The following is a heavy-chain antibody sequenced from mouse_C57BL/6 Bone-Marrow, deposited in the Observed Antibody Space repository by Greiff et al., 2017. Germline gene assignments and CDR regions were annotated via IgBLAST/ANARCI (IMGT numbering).Heavy chain of an antibody. D-gene: IGHD1-1*01. J-gene: IGHJ1*03. Sequence: VQLQQSGPGLVQPSQSLSITCTVSGFSLTSYGVHWVRQSPGKGLEWLGVIWSGGSTDYNAAFISRLSISKDNYKSQVFFKMNSLQADDTAIYYCARSYTTGYFDVWGTGTTVTVSS. CDR2: IWSGGST. CDR3: ARSYTTGYFDV. V-gene: IGHV2-2*01. CDR1: GFSLTSYG.